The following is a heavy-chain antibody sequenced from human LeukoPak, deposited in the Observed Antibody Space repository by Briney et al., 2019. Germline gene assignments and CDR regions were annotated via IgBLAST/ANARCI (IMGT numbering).Heavy chain of an antibody. Sequence: GRSLRLSCAASGFTFSSYGMHWVRQAPGKGLGWVAVIWYDGSNKYYADSVKGRFSISRDNSKNMMYLQLNSLRAEDTAVYYCVRDQVINDGYNGYNYASFDYWGQGTLVTVSS. CDR1: GFTFSSYG. CDR2: IWYDGSNK. J-gene: IGHJ4*02. D-gene: IGHD5-12*01. V-gene: IGHV3-33*01. CDR3: VRDQVINDGYNGYNYASFDY.